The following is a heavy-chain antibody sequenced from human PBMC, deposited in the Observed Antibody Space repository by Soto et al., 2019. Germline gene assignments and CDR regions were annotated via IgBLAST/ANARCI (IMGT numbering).Heavy chain of an antibody. V-gene: IGHV4-59*08. J-gene: IGHJ4*02. CDR2: IYSSGST. Sequence: PSETLSLTCSVSGGSISTYFWSWIRQPPGRGLEWIGYIYSSGSTTYNPSLKSRVTISVDTSKIQFSLRLSSVTAADTAVYYCARHAAAPGWFDYWGPGTLVTVSS. D-gene: IGHD6-13*01. CDR3: ARHAAAPGWFDY. CDR1: GGSISTYF.